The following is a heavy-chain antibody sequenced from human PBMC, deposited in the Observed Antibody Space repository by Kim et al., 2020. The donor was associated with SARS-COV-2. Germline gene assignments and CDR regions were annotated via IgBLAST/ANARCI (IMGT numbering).Heavy chain of an antibody. J-gene: IGHJ4*02. CDR2: ISYDGSNK. CDR1: GFTFSSYA. Sequence: GGSLRLSCAASGFTFSSYAMHWVRQAPGKGLEWVAVISYDGSNKYYADSVKGRFTISRDNSKNTLYLQMNSLRAEDTAVYYCASVERYYYDSSGPIDYWGQGTLVTVSS. V-gene: IGHV3-30-3*01. CDR3: ASVERYYYDSSGPIDY. D-gene: IGHD3-22*01.